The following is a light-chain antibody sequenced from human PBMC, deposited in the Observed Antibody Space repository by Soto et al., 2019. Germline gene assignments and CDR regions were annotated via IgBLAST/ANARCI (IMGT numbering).Light chain of an antibody. CDR2: EVT. Sequence: QSALTQPASVSGSPGQSITISCTGTSSDVGGYNYVSWYQQHPGKAPKLMIYEVTTRPSGVSDRFSGSKSGNTASLTISRLQAEDEAHYYCSSYTTAYTQVFGGGTKLTVL. CDR1: SSDVGGYNY. V-gene: IGLV2-14*01. J-gene: IGLJ3*02. CDR3: SSYTTAYTQV.